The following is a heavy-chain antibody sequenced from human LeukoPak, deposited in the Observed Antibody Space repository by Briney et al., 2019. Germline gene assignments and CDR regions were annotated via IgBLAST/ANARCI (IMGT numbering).Heavy chain of an antibody. CDR1: GYTFTSYD. J-gene: IGHJ3*02. Sequence: GASVKVSCKASGYTFTSYDINWVRQATGQGLEWMGWMNPNSGNTGYAQKFQGRATMTRNTSISTAYMELSSLRSEDTAVYYCARDKVAYDAFDIWGQGTMVTASS. V-gene: IGHV1-8*01. D-gene: IGHD5-12*01. CDR2: MNPNSGNT. CDR3: ARDKVAYDAFDI.